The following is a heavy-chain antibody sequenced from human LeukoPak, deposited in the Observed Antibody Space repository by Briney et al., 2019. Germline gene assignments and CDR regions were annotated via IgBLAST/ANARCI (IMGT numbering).Heavy chain of an antibody. CDR3: ARVDYYYYYMDV. CDR1: GFTFSAYN. Sequence: GGSLRLSCAASGFTFSAYNMNWVRQAPGKGLEWVSSISRDSSYMNNADSVQGRFSISRDNAKNSLYLQMNNLRAEDTAVYYCARVDYYYYYMDVWGKGTTVTVSS. V-gene: IGHV3-21*06. J-gene: IGHJ6*03. CDR2: ISRDSSYM.